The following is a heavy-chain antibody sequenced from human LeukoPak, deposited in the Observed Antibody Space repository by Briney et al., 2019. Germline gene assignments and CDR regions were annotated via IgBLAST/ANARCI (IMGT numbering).Heavy chain of an antibody. D-gene: IGHD3-22*01. J-gene: IGHJ4*02. CDR2: ISAQHGQT. CDR1: GDTFTSSA. CDR3: AREVRYYDSSGHVYFEY. V-gene: IGHV1-18*01. Sequence: ASVKVSCKASGDTFTSSAISWVRQAPGQGLEWRGWISAQHGQTEYAPNSQDRVTMTTDTSTSTAHMELRSLRYDDTAMYYCAREVRYYDSSGHVYFEYWGQGTLVTVSS.